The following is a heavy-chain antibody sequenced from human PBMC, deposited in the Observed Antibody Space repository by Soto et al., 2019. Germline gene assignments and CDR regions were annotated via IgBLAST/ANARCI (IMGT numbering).Heavy chain of an antibody. J-gene: IGHJ4*02. V-gene: IGHV3-23*01. CDR2: ISGSGGST. Sequence: PGGSLRLSCAASGFTFSSYAMSWVRQAPGKGLEWVSAISGSGGSTYYADSVKGRFTISRDNSKNTLYLQMNSLRAEDTAVYYCAKSLVGATRQSVDYWGQGTLVTVCS. CDR1: GFTFSSYA. CDR3: AKSLVGATRQSVDY. D-gene: IGHD1-26*01.